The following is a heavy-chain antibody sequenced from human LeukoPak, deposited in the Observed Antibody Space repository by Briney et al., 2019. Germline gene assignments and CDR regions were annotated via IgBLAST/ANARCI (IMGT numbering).Heavy chain of an antibody. V-gene: IGHV3-53*01. CDR2: MYSGGTT. Sequence: GGSLRLSCAASGLTVSANYINWVRQAPGKGLEWVSVMYSGGTTYYADSVKGRFIISRDNFKNTLYLQMNSLRAEDTAVYYCVRGGNYYFDYWGQGTLVTVSS. CDR1: GLTVSANY. CDR3: VRGGNYYFDY. J-gene: IGHJ4*02. D-gene: IGHD1-7*01.